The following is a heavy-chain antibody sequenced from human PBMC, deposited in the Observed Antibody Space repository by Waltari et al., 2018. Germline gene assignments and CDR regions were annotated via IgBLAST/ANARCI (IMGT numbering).Heavy chain of an antibody. CDR2: IYHSGCP. CDR1: GYSISSGYY. D-gene: IGHD2-2*01. Sequence: QVQLQESGPGLVKPSETLSLTCAVSGYSISSGYYWGWIRQPPGKGLEWIGSIYHSGCPYYNPSLKSQFTISVDTSKNQFSLKLSSLTAADTAVYYCARQPTYAVLAFDIWGQGTMVTVSS. J-gene: IGHJ3*02. V-gene: IGHV4-38-2*01. CDR3: ARQPTYAVLAFDI.